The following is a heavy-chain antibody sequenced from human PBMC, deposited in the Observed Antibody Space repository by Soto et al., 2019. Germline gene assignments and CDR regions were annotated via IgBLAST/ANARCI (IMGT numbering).Heavy chain of an antibody. V-gene: IGHV1-69*01. CDR2: IIPIFGTA. CDR3: ARVVGLQLVRYYYYYGMDV. J-gene: IGHJ6*02. D-gene: IGHD6-13*01. Sequence: QVQLVQSGAEVKKPGSSVKVSCKASGGTFSSYAISWVRQAPGQGLEWMGGIIPIFGTANYAQKFQGRVTITADESTGTACGALSSLRSEDTAVYYCARVVGLQLVRYYYYYGMDVWVQGTTVTVSS. CDR1: GGTFSSYA.